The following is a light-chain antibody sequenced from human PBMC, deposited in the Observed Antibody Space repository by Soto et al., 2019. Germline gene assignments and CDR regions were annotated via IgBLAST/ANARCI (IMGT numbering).Light chain of an antibody. CDR1: SSDVGGYKY. V-gene: IGLV2-14*01. CDR2: EVN. Sequence: QSVLTQPAPVSGSPGQSITISCTGTSSDVGGYKYVSWYQQYPGKAPKLIIYEVNNRPSGVSNRFSGSKSGNTASLTISGLQAEDEADYYCSSFTSRSTLVIGGGTKLTVL. CDR3: SSFTSRSTLV. J-gene: IGLJ2*01.